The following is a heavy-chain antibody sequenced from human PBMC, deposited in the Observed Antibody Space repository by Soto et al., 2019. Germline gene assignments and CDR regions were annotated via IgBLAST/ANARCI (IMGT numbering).Heavy chain of an antibody. V-gene: IGHV4-4*07. J-gene: IGHJ5*02. Sequence: PSETLSLTCTVSGGSISSYYWSWIRQPPGKGLEWIGRIYATGTTDYNPSLKSRVMMSVDTSKKQFSLKLRSVTAADTAVYYCVRDGTKTLRDWFDPWGQGSSVTVSS. D-gene: IGHD1-1*01. CDR3: VRDGTKTLRDWFDP. CDR1: GGSISSYY. CDR2: IYATGTT.